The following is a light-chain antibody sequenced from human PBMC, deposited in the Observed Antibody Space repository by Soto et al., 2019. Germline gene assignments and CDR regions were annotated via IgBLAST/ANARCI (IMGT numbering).Light chain of an antibody. CDR1: QTVTSSF. V-gene: IGKV3-20*01. CDR3: QDYGSSAWT. J-gene: IGKJ1*01. CDR2: DAS. Sequence: EIVLTQSPGTLSLSPGERATLSCRASQTVTSSFLAWYQQKPGQAPRLLIYDASNRATGIPARFSGSGSGTDFTLTISRPEPEDFAVYYCQDYGSSAWTFGQGTKVDI.